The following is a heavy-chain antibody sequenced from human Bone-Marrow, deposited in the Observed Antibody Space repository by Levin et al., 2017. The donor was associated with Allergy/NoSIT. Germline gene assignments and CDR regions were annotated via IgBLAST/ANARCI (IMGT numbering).Heavy chain of an antibody. J-gene: IGHJ4*02. V-gene: IGHV3-69-1*01. CDR3: AGAFDY. CDR1: GFTISDNN. CDR2: MSRSSTI. Sequence: GGSLRLSCAASGFTISDNNMNWVRQAPGKGLEWISYMSRSSTIYYADSVKGRFTISRDSAKNSLYLQMNSLRDEDTAVYYGAGAFDYWGQGTLVTVSS.